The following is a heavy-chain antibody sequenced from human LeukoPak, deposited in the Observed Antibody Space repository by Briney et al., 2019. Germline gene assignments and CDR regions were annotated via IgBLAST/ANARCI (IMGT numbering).Heavy chain of an antibody. CDR3: ARDPGYWYFDL. J-gene: IGHJ2*01. V-gene: IGHV4-39*07. CDR2: IYYSGST. CDR1: GGSISSSSYY. Sequence: PSETLSLTCTVSGGSISSSSYYWGWIRQPPGKGLEWIGSIYYSGSTYYNPSLKSRVTISVDTSKNQFSLKLSSVTAADTAVYYCARDPGYWYFDLWGRGTLVTVSS.